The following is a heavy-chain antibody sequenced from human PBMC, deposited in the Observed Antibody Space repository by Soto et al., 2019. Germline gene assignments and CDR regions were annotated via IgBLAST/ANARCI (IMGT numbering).Heavy chain of an antibody. V-gene: IGHV3-23*01. CDR3: AKRNPYGPRGENYYYYYGMDV. D-gene: IGHD3-16*01. J-gene: IGHJ6*02. CDR2: ISGSGGST. Sequence: GGSLSLSCAASGFTFSSYAMSWVRQAPGKGLEWVSAISGSGGSTYYADSVKVRFTISRDNSKNTLYLQMNSLRAEDTAVYYCAKRNPYGPRGENYYYYYGMDVWGQGTTVTVSS. CDR1: GFTFSSYA.